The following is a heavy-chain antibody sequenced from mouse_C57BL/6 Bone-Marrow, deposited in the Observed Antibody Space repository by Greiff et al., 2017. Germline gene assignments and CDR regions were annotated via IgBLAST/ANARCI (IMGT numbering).Heavy chain of an antibody. CDR1: GFSLTSYG. J-gene: IGHJ4*01. D-gene: IGHD2-2*01. V-gene: IGHV2-5*01. CDR3: STMVTTGHYAMDY. Sequence: QVQLQQSGPGLVQPSQSLSITCTVSGFSLTSYGVHWVRQSPGKGLEWLGVIWRGGSTDYNAAFISRLSITKDNSKCRVFFKMISLQADDTAIYYCSTMVTTGHYAMDYWGQGTSVTVSS. CDR2: IWRGGST.